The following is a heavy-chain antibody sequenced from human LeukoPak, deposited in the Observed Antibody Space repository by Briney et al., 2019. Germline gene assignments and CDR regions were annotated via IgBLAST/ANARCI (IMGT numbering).Heavy chain of an antibody. Sequence: PGGSLRLSCAASGFTFSSYGMSWVRQAPGKGLEWVSAISGSGDSTYYADSVKGRFTISRDNAKNTLYLLMNSLRAEDTAVYYCLQDYGGYSWGQGILVTVSS. CDR1: GFTFSSYG. J-gene: IGHJ4*02. CDR3: LQDYGGYS. V-gene: IGHV3-23*01. CDR2: ISGSGDST. D-gene: IGHD4/OR15-4a*01.